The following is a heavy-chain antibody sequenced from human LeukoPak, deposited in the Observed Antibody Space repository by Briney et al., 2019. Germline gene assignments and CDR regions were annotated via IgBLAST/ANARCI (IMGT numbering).Heavy chain of an antibody. CDR3: ARDRAGTETYYYYGMDV. CDR1: GFTVSSNY. Sequence: PGGSLRLSCAASGFTVSSNYMSWVRQAPGKGLEWVSVIYSGGSTYYADSVKGRFTISRDNSKNTLYLQMNSLRAEDTAVYYCARDRAGTETYYYYGMDVWGQGTTVTVSS. D-gene: IGHD1-1*01. CDR2: IYSGGST. V-gene: IGHV3-66*01. J-gene: IGHJ6*02.